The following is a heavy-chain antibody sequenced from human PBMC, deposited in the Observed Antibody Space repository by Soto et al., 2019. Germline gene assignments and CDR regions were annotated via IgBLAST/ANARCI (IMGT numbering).Heavy chain of an antibody. CDR3: ARGVGDYVWGSYRDYYYYYGMDV. J-gene: IGHJ6*02. Sequence: SETLSLTCAVYGGSFSGYYWSWIRQPPGKGLEWIGEINHSGSTNYNPSLKSRVIISVDTSKNQFSLKLSSVTAADTAVYYCARGVGDYVWGSYRDYYYYYGMDVWGQGTTVTVSS. V-gene: IGHV4-34*01. CDR1: GGSFSGYY. CDR2: INHSGST. D-gene: IGHD3-16*02.